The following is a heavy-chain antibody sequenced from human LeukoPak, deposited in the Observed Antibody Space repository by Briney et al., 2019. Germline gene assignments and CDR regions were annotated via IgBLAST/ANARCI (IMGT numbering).Heavy chain of an antibody. CDR1: GGSFSGYY. D-gene: IGHD6-13*01. V-gene: IGHV4-34*01. CDR2: INHSGST. CDR3: ARGLASGLFQY. J-gene: IGHJ1*01. Sequence: PSETLSLTCAVYGGSFSGYYWSWIRQPPGKGLEWIGEINHSGSTNCNPSLKSRATISVDTSKNQFSLNLSSVTATDTAVYYCARGLASGLFQYWGQGTLVTVSS.